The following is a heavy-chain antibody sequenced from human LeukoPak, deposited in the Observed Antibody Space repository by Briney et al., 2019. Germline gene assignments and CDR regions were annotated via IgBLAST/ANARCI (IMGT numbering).Heavy chain of an antibody. D-gene: IGHD6-13*01. V-gene: IGHV4-34*01. Sequence: ASETLSLTCAVYGGSFSGYYWSWIRQPPGKGLEWIGEINHSGSTNYNPSLKSRDTISVDTSKNQFSLKLSSVTAADTAVYYCARDRFGRRTGYSSSWYRTHWYFDLWGRGTLVTVSS. CDR1: GGSFSGYY. CDR2: INHSGST. J-gene: IGHJ2*01. CDR3: ARDRFGRRTGYSSSWYRTHWYFDL.